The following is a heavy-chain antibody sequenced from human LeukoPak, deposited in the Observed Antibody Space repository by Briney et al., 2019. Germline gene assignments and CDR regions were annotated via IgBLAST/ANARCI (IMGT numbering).Heavy chain of an antibody. CDR1: GGSISSCGYY. CDR3: ARGFDSSSWYPYFDY. CDR2: IYYSGST. Sequence: SETLSLTCTVSGGSISSCGYYWSWIRQHPGKGLEWIGYIYYSGSTYYNPSLKSRVTISVDTSKNQFSLKLGSVTAADTAVHYCARGFDSSSWYPYFDYWGQGTLVTVSS. J-gene: IGHJ4*02. D-gene: IGHD6-13*01. V-gene: IGHV4-31*03.